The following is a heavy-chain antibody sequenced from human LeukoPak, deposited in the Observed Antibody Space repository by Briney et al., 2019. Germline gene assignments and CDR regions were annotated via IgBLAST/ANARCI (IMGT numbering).Heavy chain of an antibody. J-gene: IGHJ4*02. V-gene: IGHV4-31*03. CDR2: IHPSGST. D-gene: IGHD5-24*01. Sequence: SQTLSLTCTVSGDSLTTSSYYWTWIRQHPGKGLEWIGYIHPSGSTDYNPSLKSRLTMSLDTSQNQFSLKLTSVTAADTAIYYCARGLDGFKTGHWGQGTLVTVSS. CDR3: ARGLDGFKTGH. CDR1: GDSLTTSSYY.